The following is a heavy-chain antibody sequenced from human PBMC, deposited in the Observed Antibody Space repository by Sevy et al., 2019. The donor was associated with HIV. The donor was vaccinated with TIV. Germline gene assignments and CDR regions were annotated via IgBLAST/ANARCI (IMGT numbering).Heavy chain of an antibody. CDR1: GGSFSGYF. J-gene: IGHJ4*02. D-gene: IGHD2-2*01. V-gene: IGHV4-34*01. Sequence: SETLSLTCAVYGGSFSGYFWNWIRQSPGKGLEWIGEINHTGTLKYNPSLKSRVSISVDASKNQLSLHLSSVTAADTAMYYCARGRKAYVVVVPSTVPFDYWGQGTLVTVSS. CDR2: INHTGTL. CDR3: ARGRKAYVVVVPSTVPFDY.